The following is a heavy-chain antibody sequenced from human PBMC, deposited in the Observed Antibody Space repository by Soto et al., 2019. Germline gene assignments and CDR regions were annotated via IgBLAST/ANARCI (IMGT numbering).Heavy chain of an antibody. D-gene: IGHD4-4*01. J-gene: IGHJ6*02. Sequence: XGSLRLSCSAAGFTVSSNYMSWVRQAPGKGLEWVSVIYSGGSTYYADSVKGRFTISRDNSKNTLYLQMNSLRAEDTAVYYCAVSNRLQQYYYYYYGMDVWGQETTVTVS. CDR3: AVSNRLQQYYYYYYGMDV. V-gene: IGHV3-53*01. CDR2: IYSGGST. CDR1: GFTVSSNY.